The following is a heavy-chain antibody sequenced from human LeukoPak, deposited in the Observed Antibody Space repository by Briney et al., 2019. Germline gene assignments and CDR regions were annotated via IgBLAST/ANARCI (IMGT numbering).Heavy chain of an antibody. CDR1: GGSIISADHY. D-gene: IGHD3-9*01. Sequence: PSQTLSLTCTASGGSIISADHYWSWIRQPPGKGLEWIGYIFYSGSTYYNPSLKSRLTISVDTSKNQFSLKLSSVTAADTAVYYCARGYYDVLTNYPKDFDQWGQGTLVTVSS. CDR3: ARGYYDVLTNYPKDFDQ. CDR2: IFYSGST. V-gene: IGHV4-30-4*01. J-gene: IGHJ4*02.